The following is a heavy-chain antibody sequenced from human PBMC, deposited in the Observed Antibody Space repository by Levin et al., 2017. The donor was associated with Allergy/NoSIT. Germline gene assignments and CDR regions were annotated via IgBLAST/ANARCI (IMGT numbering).Heavy chain of an antibody. CDR3: AKASGASGDLFDF. D-gene: IGHD1-26*01. J-gene: IGHJ4*02. CDR2: ISWNSNKI. Sequence: AGGSLRLSCAASGFTFDDYAMHWVRQGPGKGLEWVSGISWNSNKIDYADSVRGRFTISRDDAKNSLYLQMNSLRADDTALYYCAKASGASGDLFDFWGQGTLVTVSS. V-gene: IGHV3-9*01. CDR1: GFTFDDYA.